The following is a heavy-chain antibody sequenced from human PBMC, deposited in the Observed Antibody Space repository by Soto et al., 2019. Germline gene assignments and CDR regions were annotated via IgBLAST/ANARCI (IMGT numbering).Heavy chain of an antibody. Sequence: VGSLRLSCAASGFTFSSYAMHWVRQAPGKGLEWVAVISYDGSNKYYADSVKGRFTISRDNSKNTLYLQMNSLRAEDTAVYYCARGPPYYYGSGSYSHPFDYWGQGTLVTVSS. CDR1: GFTFSSYA. CDR2: ISYDGSNK. D-gene: IGHD3-10*01. V-gene: IGHV3-30-3*01. CDR3: ARGPPYYYGSGSYSHPFDY. J-gene: IGHJ4*02.